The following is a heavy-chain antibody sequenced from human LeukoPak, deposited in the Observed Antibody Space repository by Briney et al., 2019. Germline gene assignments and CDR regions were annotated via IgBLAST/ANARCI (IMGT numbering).Heavy chain of an antibody. Sequence: SETLSLTCAVYGGSFSGYYWSWIRQPPGKGLEWIGEINHSGSTNYSPSLKSRVTISVDTSKNQFSLKLSSVTAADTAVYYCARGRGVICYFDYWGQGTLVTVSS. D-gene: IGHD3-10*01. J-gene: IGHJ4*02. CDR1: GGSFSGYY. CDR3: ARGRGVICYFDY. V-gene: IGHV4-34*01. CDR2: INHSGST.